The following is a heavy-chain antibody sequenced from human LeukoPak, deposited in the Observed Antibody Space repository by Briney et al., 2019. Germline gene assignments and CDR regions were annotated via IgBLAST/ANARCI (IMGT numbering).Heavy chain of an antibody. D-gene: IGHD3-22*01. Sequence: GGSPRLSCAASGFTVSSNYMSWVRQAPGKGLEWVSVIYSGGSTYYADSVKGRFTISRDNSKNTLYLQMNSLRAEDTAVYYCAREGDYYDSSGPLGYWGQGTLVTVSS. J-gene: IGHJ4*02. V-gene: IGHV3-53*01. CDR2: IYSGGST. CDR1: GFTVSSNY. CDR3: AREGDYYDSSGPLGY.